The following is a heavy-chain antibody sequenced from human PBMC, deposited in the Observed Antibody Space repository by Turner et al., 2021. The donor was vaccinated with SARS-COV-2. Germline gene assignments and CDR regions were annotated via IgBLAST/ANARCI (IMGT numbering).Heavy chain of an antibody. CDR1: GFTFSSYA. CDR2: ISYAGSNK. CDR3: ARDYPWDTAMAHQGGGFDY. Sequence: QVQLVESGGGVVQPGRSLRLSCAASGFTFSSYAMHWVRQAPGKGLEWVAVISYAGSNKFYADSVKGRFTISRDNSKNTLYLQMNSLRAEDTAVYYCARDYPWDTAMAHQGGGFDYWGQGTLVTVS. V-gene: IGHV3-30-3*01. J-gene: IGHJ4*02. D-gene: IGHD5-18*01.